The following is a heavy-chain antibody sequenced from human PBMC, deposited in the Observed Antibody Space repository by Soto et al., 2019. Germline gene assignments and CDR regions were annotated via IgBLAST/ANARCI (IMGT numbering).Heavy chain of an antibody. V-gene: IGHV1-46*01. CDR3: ARKYYFDY. Sequence: QVQLVQSGAEVKKPGASVKISCKASGYIISSYYIHWMRQAPGQGLEWMGIIDPSVGATTYAQKFQDRVTMTSDTSTRTVYMELSGLRVDDTAMYYCARKYYFDYWGQGTRVTVSS. CDR1: GYIISSYY. CDR2: IDPSVGAT. J-gene: IGHJ4*01.